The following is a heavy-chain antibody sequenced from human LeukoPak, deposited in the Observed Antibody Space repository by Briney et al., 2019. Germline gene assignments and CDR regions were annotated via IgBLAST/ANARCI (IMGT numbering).Heavy chain of an antibody. Sequence: SDTLSLTCTFSGRSIKYYYWIWIRQLPGKGLEWIGHIYYTGSTKYNPSLERRVIMSVDRSKDQFSLRLNFVTVAATDVYYCERAYLTSSNDNWFDPWGQGTLVTVSS. V-gene: IGHV4-59*07. J-gene: IGHJ5*02. CDR2: IYYTGST. CDR1: GRSIKYYY. D-gene: IGHD3-9*01. CDR3: ERAYLTSSNDNWFDP.